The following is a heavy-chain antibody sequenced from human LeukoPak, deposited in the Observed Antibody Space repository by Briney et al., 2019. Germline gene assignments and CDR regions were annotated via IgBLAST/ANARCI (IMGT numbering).Heavy chain of an antibody. CDR3: AKVGPAGSGYIDC. J-gene: IGHJ4*02. CDR1: GFTFSSYG. CDR2: IRYDGSNK. D-gene: IGHD2-15*01. Sequence: GGSLRLSCAASGFTFSSYGMHWVRQAPGKGLEWVAFIRYDGSNKYYADSVKGRFTISRDNSKNTLYLQMNSLRAEDTAVYYCAKVGPAGSGYIDCWGQGTLVTVSS. V-gene: IGHV3-30*02.